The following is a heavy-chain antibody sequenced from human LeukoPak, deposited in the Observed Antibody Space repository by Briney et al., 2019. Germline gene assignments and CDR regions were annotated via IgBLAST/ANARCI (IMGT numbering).Heavy chain of an antibody. CDR2: IHSGGRT. Sequence: GGSLRLSCAASGFSVSNNYLSWVRQPPGKGLEWVSVIHSGGRTKYADSVRDRFTISRDTAKNTVYLQMNSLRVDDTAAYYCARPGSASGYWVHWGQGTLVTVSS. CDR3: ARPGSASGYWVH. CDR1: GFSVSNNY. V-gene: IGHV3-66*01. J-gene: IGHJ4*02. D-gene: IGHD3-3*01.